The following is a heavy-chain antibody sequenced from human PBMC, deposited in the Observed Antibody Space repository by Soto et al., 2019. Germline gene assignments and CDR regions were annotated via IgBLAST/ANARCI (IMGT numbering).Heavy chain of an antibody. D-gene: IGHD5-18*01. CDR2: IYYSGST. Sequence: QVQLQESGPGLVKPSQTLSLTCTVSGGSISSGDNYWSWIRQPPGKGLEWIGYIYYSGSTYYNPSPXSXTTISVDTSKNQFSLQLNSVTAADTAVYYCASNRYGYIFYDSWGQGTLVTVSS. J-gene: IGHJ4*02. V-gene: IGHV4-30-4*01. CDR1: GGSISSGDNY. CDR3: ASNRYGYIFYDS.